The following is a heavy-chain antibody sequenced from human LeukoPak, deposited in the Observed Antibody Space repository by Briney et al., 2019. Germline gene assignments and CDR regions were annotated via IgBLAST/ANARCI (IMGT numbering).Heavy chain of an antibody. Sequence: GGSLRLSCAASGFTFFEYSMHWVRQAPGKGLEWVAVIWYDGSNKYYADSVKGRFTISRDNSKNTLYLQMNSLRAEDTAVYYCARDGCSSTSCYQNYYGMDVWGQGTTVTVSS. D-gene: IGHD2-2*01. CDR3: ARDGCSSTSCYQNYYGMDV. V-gene: IGHV3-33*08. CDR2: IWYDGSNK. CDR1: GFTFFEYS. J-gene: IGHJ6*02.